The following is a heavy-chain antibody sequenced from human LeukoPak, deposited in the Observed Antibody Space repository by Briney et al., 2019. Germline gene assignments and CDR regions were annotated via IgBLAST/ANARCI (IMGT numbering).Heavy chain of an antibody. CDR3: ARDPFMTTGWGIDY. CDR2: ISSSGDIT. V-gene: IGHV3-48*04. J-gene: IGHJ4*01. Sequence: GGSLRLSCAASGFTFSSYSMNWIRQAPGKGLEWVSYISSSGDITYYADSVRGRFTISRDNTKNSLYLQMNSLRAEDTAVYYCARDPFMTTGWGIDYWGQGALVTVSS. CDR1: GFTFSSYS. D-gene: IGHD4-17*01.